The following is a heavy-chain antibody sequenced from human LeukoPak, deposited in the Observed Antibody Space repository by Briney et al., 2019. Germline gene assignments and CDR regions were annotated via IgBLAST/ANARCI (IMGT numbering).Heavy chain of an antibody. V-gene: IGHV1-8*01. D-gene: IGHD3-3*01. Sequence: ASVKVFCKVSVYTFTSYDIKGVRQATGQGLECMGWINPNSGNTGYAQQFQDRVTNNSHTSISTAYMELSSLRSEDTAVYYCARGGESGYYYYYYMDVWGKGTTVTVSS. J-gene: IGHJ6*03. CDR3: ARGGESGYYYYYYMDV. CDR2: INPNSGNT. CDR1: VYTFTSYD.